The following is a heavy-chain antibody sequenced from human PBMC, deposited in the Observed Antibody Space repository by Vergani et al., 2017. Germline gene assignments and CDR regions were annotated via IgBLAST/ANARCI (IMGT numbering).Heavy chain of an antibody. CDR2: IYPGNSET. Sequence: EVQLEQSGAAVKKPGESLEISCKGSGYSFSRNWIAWVSERPGQGLEWMGMIYPGNSETRNNPSFRGQVTMSVDKSISTAYLQWSSLKASDSAMYYCARVYCRGMSCAGTDYFYHIDVWGKGTTVTVS. CDR3: ARVYCRGMSCAGTDYFYHIDV. J-gene: IGHJ6*03. CDR1: GYSFSRNW. D-gene: IGHD3/OR15-3a*01. V-gene: IGHV5-51*03.